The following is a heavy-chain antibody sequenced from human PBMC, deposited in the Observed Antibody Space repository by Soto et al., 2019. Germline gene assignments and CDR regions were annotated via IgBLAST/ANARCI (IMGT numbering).Heavy chain of an antibody. J-gene: IGHJ5*02. D-gene: IGHD3-22*01. CDR2: IIPIFGTA. V-gene: IGHV1-69*13. Sequence: SVKVSCKASGGTFSSYAVSWVRQAPGQGLEWMGGIIPIFGTANYAQKFQGRVTITADESTSTAYMELSSLRSEDTAVYYCARPTRYYYDSSGQSAWFDPWGQGTLVTVSS. CDR3: ARPTRYYYDSSGQSAWFDP. CDR1: GGTFSSYA.